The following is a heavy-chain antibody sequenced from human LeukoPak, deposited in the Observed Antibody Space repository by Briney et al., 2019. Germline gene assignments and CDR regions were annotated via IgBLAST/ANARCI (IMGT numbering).Heavy chain of an antibody. J-gene: IGHJ5*02. Sequence: SETLSLTCTVSGGSISSYYWSWIRQPAGKGLEWIGRIYTSGSTNYNPSLQSRVTMSVDTSKNQFSLKLSSVTAADTAVYYCARDRLSRRWFDPWGQGTLVTVSS. V-gene: IGHV4-4*07. CDR1: GGSISSYY. CDR2: IYTSGST. D-gene: IGHD2-2*01. CDR3: ARDRLSRRWFDP.